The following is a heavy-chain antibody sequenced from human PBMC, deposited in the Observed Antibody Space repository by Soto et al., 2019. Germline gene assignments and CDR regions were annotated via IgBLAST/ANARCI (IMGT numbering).Heavy chain of an antibody. V-gene: IGHV3-30*18. D-gene: IGHD1-26*01. CDR3: AKYSGGYYSIYYGMDV. J-gene: IGHJ6*02. Sequence: QVQLVESGGGVVQPGRSLRLSCAASGFTFSSYGMHWVRQAPGKGLEWVAVISYDGSNKYYADSVKGRFTISRDNSKNTLYLQMNSLRAEDTAVYYCAKYSGGYYSIYYGMDVWGQGATVTVSS. CDR2: ISYDGSNK. CDR1: GFTFSSYG.